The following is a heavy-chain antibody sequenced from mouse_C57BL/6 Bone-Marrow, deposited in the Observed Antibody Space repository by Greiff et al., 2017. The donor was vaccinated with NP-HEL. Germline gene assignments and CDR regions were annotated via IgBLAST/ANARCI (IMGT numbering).Heavy chain of an antibody. V-gene: IGHV5-6*01. CDR1: GFTFSSYG. Sequence: EVQLVESGGDLVKPGGSLKLSCAASGFTFSSYGMSWVRQTPDKRLEWVATISSGGSYTYYPDSVKGRFTISRDNAKNTLYLQMSSLKSEDTAMYYCAKLYGNYFAYWGQGTLVTVSA. J-gene: IGHJ3*01. D-gene: IGHD2-1*01. CDR2: ISSGGSYT. CDR3: AKLYGNYFAY.